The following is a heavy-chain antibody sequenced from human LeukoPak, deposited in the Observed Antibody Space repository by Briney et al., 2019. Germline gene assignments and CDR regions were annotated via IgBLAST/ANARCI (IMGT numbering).Heavy chain of an antibody. V-gene: IGHV3-23*01. CDR2: ISSDGGT. D-gene: IGHD3-10*01. CDR1: GFTFSNYA. J-gene: IGHJ4*02. CDR3: AKVTYGSGTYGAFDY. Sequence: PGGSRRLSCAASGFTFSNYAMSWFRQAPGKGLEWVSGISSDGGTFYPDSVKGRFTISKDNSKNTLYLQMDSLGAADTAVYYCAKVTYGSGTYGAFDYWGQGTLVTVSS.